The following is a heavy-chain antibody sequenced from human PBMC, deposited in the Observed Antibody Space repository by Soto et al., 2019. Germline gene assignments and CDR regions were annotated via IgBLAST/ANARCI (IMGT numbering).Heavy chain of an antibody. J-gene: IGHJ5*02. CDR3: ASGQVGATTWFDP. CDR2: IYDNGTT. V-gene: IGHV4-31*03. Sequence: SETLSLTCTVSGASISSGGYYWSWIRQDPGKGLEWLGYIYDNGTTYYNPSLKSRVSISRDKSKNQFSLKMTSLTAADTAVYYCASGQVGATTWFDPWGQVTKVTVSS. CDR1: GASISSGGYY. D-gene: IGHD1-26*01.